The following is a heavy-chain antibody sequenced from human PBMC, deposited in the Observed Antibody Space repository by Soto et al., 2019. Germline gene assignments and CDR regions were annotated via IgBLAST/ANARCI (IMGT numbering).Heavy chain of an antibody. J-gene: IGHJ4*02. Sequence: QVQLVQSGAEVKKPGASVKVSCKASGYTFTSYGISWVRQAPGQGLEWMGWISAYNGNTKYAQKLQGRVTTTTDTSTSTANMERRSLRSDDTAVYYCARDLGGSYDAPVDYWGQGTLVTVSS. V-gene: IGHV1-18*01. CDR3: ARDLGGSYDAPVDY. CDR1: GYTFTSYG. D-gene: IGHD1-26*01. CDR2: ISAYNGNT.